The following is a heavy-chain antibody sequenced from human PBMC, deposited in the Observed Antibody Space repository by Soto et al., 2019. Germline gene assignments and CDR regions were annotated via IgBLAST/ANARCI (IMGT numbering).Heavy chain of an antibody. CDR3: ARVPYYYDSSGYYLDY. J-gene: IGHJ4*02. D-gene: IGHD3-22*01. CDR1: GYTFTSYG. CDR2: ISAYNGNT. Sequence: GSSVKVSCKASGYTFTSYGISWLRQAPGQGLEWMGWISAYNGNTNYAQKLQGRVTVTTDTSTSTAYMELRSLRSDDTAVYYCARVPYYYDSSGYYLDYWGQGTLVTVSS. V-gene: IGHV1-18*01.